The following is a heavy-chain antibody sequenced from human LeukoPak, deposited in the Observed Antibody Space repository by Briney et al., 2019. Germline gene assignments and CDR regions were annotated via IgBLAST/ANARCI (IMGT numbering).Heavy chain of an antibody. Sequence: GESLKISCKGSGYSFPNYWIAWVRPMPGKGLEWMCIIYPDDSATRYSPSFQGQVTISADKSISTAYLQWSSLKASDTAIYYCARRAGNSGYFSDAFDIWGQGTMVTVSS. D-gene: IGHD3-22*01. CDR1: GYSFPNYW. J-gene: IGHJ3*02. V-gene: IGHV5-51*01. CDR2: IYPDDSAT. CDR3: ARRAGNSGYFSDAFDI.